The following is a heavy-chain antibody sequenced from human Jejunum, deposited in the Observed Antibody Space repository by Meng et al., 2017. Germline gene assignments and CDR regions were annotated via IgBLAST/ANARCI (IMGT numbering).Heavy chain of an antibody. V-gene: IGHV3-74*01. Sequence: VQLGGSGGGLVQPGWSLRLSCAASGFTFSSHWMHWVRQAPGKGLVWLSRVSTDGTITNYADSVKGRFTISRDNAKDTVFLEMNSLRVEDTAVYYCASDRITDWGQGTLVTVSS. CDR3: ASDRITD. D-gene: IGHD3-16*01. J-gene: IGHJ1*01. CDR1: GFTFSSHW. CDR2: VSTDGTIT.